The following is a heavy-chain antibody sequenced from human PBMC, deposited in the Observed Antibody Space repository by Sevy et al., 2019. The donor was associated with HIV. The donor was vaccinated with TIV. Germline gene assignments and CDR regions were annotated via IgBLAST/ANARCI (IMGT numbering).Heavy chain of an antibody. J-gene: IGHJ3*01. CDR3: ARGYQGAFDF. CDR1: GFTLSNYS. D-gene: IGHD2-2*01. V-gene: IGHV3-7*03. CDR2: IREDGSGT. Sequence: GGSLRLSCAASGFTLSNYSMNWVRQAPGKGPEWVANIREDGSGTYYVDSVKGRFTISRDNAKNSLYLQMSSLRAEDTAVYFRARGYQGAFDFWGQGTMVTVSS.